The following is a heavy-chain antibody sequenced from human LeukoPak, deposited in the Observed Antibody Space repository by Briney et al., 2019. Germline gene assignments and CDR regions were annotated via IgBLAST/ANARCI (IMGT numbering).Heavy chain of an antibody. CDR1: GFTFNTYW. D-gene: IGHD1-26*01. J-gene: IGHJ4*02. CDR3: ARGPSHSGSYFVY. Sequence: GGSLRLSCAASGFTFNTYWMYWVRQGSGKGPVWVSRISSDGSRTEYADSVEGRFTISRDNAKNTLYLQMDSLGAEDTAVYYCARGPSHSGSYFVYWGQGTLVTVSS. CDR2: ISSDGSRT. V-gene: IGHV3-74*03.